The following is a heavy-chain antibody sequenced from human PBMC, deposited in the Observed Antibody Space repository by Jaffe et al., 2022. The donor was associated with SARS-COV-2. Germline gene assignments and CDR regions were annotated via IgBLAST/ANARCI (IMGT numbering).Heavy chain of an antibody. Sequence: EVQLVQSGAEVKKPGESLKISCKASGYRFTDYWIGWVRQLPGKGLEWMGVIYTGDSDPRYSPSFQGHVTISVDKSISTAYLQWSSLKASDTAIYYCARQLTAGDTVMEYWGQGTLVAVSS. J-gene: IGHJ4*02. CDR3: ARQLTAGDTVMEY. D-gene: IGHD5-18*01. CDR1: GYRFTDYW. CDR2: IYTGDSDP. V-gene: IGHV5-51*01.